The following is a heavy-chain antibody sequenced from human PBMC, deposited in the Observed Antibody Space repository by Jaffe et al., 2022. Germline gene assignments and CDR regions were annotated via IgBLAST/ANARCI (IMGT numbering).Heavy chain of an antibody. Sequence: EVQLVQSGAEVKKPGESLKISCQGSGYIFISYWIGWVRQMPGKGLEWMGIIYPGDSDTRYSPSLQGQVTISADKSISTAYLQWSSLKASDTAMYYCVSPKGGFGSPTDYWGQGTLVTVSS. CDR2: IYPGDSDT. CDR3: VSPKGGFGSPTDY. D-gene: IGHD3-10*01. CDR1: GYIFISYW. V-gene: IGHV5-51*03. J-gene: IGHJ4*02.